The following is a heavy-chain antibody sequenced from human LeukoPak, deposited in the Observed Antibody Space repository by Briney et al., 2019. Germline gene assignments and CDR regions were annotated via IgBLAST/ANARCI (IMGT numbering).Heavy chain of an antibody. CDR3: ARARSSYGYGDAVDI. CDR1: GFTFDDYC. CDR2: INWNGAST. D-gene: IGHD5-18*01. J-gene: IGHJ3*02. Sequence: GGSLRLSCAAYGFTFDDYCMSSVRQAPGKGLEWVSGINWNGASTGYADSVKGPCTLARDNARNSLYLQMNSQRAEDTAVYYCARARSSYGYGDAVDIWGQGTMVTVSS. V-gene: IGHV3-20*04.